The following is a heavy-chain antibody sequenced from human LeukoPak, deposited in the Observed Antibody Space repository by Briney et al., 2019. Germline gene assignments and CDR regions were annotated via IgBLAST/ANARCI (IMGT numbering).Heavy chain of an antibody. CDR3: ARVVNIVATNYYYYGMDV. D-gene: IGHD5-12*01. CDR1: GYTFTGYY. Sequence: GASVKVSCKASGYTFTGYYMHWVRQAPGQGLEWMGWINPNSGGTNYAQKFQGRVTMTRDTSISTAYMELSRLRSDDTAVYYCARVVNIVATNYYYYGMDVWGQGTTVTVSS. J-gene: IGHJ6*02. CDR2: INPNSGGT. V-gene: IGHV1-2*02.